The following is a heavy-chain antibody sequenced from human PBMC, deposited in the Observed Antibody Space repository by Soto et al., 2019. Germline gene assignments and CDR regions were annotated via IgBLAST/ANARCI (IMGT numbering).Heavy chain of an antibody. J-gene: IGHJ4*02. CDR1: GGSIRTPDL. CDR2: IYRTGST. D-gene: IGHD1-7*01. V-gene: IGHV4-4*02. CDR3: ASRDPGTSVDY. Sequence: PSETLSLTCTVSGGSIRTPDLWSWVRQPPGQGLEWIGEIYRTGSTNFNPSLKSRVTISLDKSENQFSLKVTSLTAADTAVYYCASRDPGTSVDYWGQGTLVTVSS.